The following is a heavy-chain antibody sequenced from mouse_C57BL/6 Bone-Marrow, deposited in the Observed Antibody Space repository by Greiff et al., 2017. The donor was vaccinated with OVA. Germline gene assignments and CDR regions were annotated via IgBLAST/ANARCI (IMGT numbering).Heavy chain of an antibody. V-gene: IGHV5-4*03. J-gene: IGHJ2*01. CDR1: GFTFSSYA. CDR3: GGTLWLLGFDY. Sequence: EVNVVESGGGLVKPGGSLKLSCAASGFTFSSYAMSWVRQTPEQRLEWVATISDGGSYTYYPDNVKGRFTISRDNAKNNLYLQMSHLKSEDTAMYYCGGTLWLLGFDYWGQGTAPTVSA. CDR2: ISDGGSYT. D-gene: IGHD2-2*01.